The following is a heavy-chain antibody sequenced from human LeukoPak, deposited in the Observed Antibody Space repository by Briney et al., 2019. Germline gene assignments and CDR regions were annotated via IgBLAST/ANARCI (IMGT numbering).Heavy chain of an antibody. D-gene: IGHD3-10*01. CDR2: IYSGGST. CDR1: GFTVSSNY. Sequence: GGSLRLSCAASGFTVSSNYMSWVRQAPGKGLEWVSVIYSGGSTYYADSVKGRFAISRDNSKNTLYLQMNSLRAEDTAVYYCAGCITTDACDIWGQGTMVTVSS. J-gene: IGHJ3*02. CDR3: AGCITTDACDI. V-gene: IGHV3-53*01.